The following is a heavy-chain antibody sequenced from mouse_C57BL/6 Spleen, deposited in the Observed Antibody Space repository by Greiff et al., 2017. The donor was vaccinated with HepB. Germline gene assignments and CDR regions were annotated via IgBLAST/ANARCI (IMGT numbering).Heavy chain of an antibody. J-gene: IGHJ4*01. CDR3: ARSIYSYAMDY. CDR2: IYPGDGDT. Sequence: QVQLQQSGPELVKPGASVKISCKASGYAFSSSWMNWVKQRPGKGLEWIGRIYPGDGDTNYNGKFKGKATLTADKSSSTAYMHLSILTSEDSAVYFCARSIYSYAMDYWGQGTSVTVSS. V-gene: IGHV1-82*01. CDR1: GYAFSSSW.